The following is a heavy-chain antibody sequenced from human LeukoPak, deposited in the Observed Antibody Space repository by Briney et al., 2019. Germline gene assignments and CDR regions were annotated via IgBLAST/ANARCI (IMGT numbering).Heavy chain of an antibody. CDR3: AGGRYYYDSSGYY. CDR1: GGSISSYY. V-gene: IGHV4-59*08. D-gene: IGHD3-22*01. Sequence: PSETLSLTCTVSGGSISSYYWSWIRQPPGKGLEWIGYIYYSGSTNYNPSLKSRVTISVDTSKSQFSLKLSSVTAADTAVYYCAGGRYYYDSSGYYWGQGTLVTVSS. J-gene: IGHJ4*02. CDR2: IYYSGST.